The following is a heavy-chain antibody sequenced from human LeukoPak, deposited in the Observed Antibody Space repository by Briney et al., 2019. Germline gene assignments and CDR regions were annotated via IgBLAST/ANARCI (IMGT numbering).Heavy chain of an antibody. Sequence: GGSLRLSCSASGFTFSSYAMHWVRQAPGKGLEYVSAISSNGGNTFYADSVKGRFTISRDNSKDTLYLQMSSLRPEDTAVYYCVKDLDDYDLRMDVWGQGTTVTVSS. CDR1: GFTFSSYA. V-gene: IGHV3-64D*08. CDR2: ISSNGGNT. D-gene: IGHD4-17*01. J-gene: IGHJ6*02. CDR3: VKDLDDYDLRMDV.